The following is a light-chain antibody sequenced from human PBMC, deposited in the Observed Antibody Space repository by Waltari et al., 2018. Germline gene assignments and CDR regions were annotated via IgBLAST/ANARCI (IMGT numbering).Light chain of an antibody. J-gene: IGKJ5*01. CDR2: AAS. CDR3: QHYGSSPPIT. Sequence: EIVLPQSPGTLSLSPGERATLSCRASQSVRSTYLAWYQQKFGQAPRLLIYAASNRATGIPDRFSGGGSGTDFTLTISRLETEDFAVYYCQHYGSSPPITFGQGTRLEIK. V-gene: IGKV3-20*01. CDR1: QSVRSTY.